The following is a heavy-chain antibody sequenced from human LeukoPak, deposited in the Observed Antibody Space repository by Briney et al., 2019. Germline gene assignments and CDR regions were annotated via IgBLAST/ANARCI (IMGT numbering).Heavy chain of an antibody. Sequence: GGSLRLSCAASGTYWMHWVRQAPGKGLVWVSHINSDGSWTSYADSVKGRFTISKDNAKNTVYLQMDSLRADDTAVYYCAKDSSTWGNRYFDYWGQGTLVTVSS. CDR2: INSDGSWT. D-gene: IGHD2-2*01. CDR3: AKDSSTWGNRYFDY. V-gene: IGHV3-74*01. J-gene: IGHJ4*02. CDR1: GTYW.